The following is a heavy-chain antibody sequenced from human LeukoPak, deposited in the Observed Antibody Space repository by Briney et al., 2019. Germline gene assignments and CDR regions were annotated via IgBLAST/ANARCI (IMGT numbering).Heavy chain of an antibody. Sequence: SQTLSLTCTVSGGSISSGSYYWSWIRQPAGKGPEWIGRIYTSGSTNYNPSLKSRVTISVDTSKNQFSLKLSSVTAADTAVYYCAREGSYGSGSYYYYYYYYMDVWGKGTTVTISS. CDR1: GGSISSGSYY. CDR3: AREGSYGSGSYYYYYYYYMDV. V-gene: IGHV4-61*02. CDR2: IYTSGST. D-gene: IGHD3-10*01. J-gene: IGHJ6*03.